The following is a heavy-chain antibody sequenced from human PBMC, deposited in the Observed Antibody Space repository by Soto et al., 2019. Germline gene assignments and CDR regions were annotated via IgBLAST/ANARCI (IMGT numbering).Heavy chain of an antibody. V-gene: IGHV3-23*01. CDR1: EFTFSTYA. J-gene: IGHJ4*02. CDR2: ISDSGDIT. CDR3: ARAFFGHREND. D-gene: IGHD3-16*01. Sequence: PGGSLRLSCAASEFTFSTYAMTWVRQAPGRGLQWVATISDSGDITYYADSVKGRFTISRDNSKNSLYLQMNNLRAEDTAVYYCARAFFGHRENDWCQGTLVSVSS.